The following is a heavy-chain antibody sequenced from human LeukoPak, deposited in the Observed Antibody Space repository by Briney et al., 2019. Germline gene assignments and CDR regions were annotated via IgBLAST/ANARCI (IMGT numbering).Heavy chain of an antibody. V-gene: IGHV4-34*01. CDR2: INHSGST. CDR3: AREDGGIAAAGFDY. Sequence: SETLSLTCAVYGGSFSGYYWSWIRQPPGKGLEWTGEINHSGSTNYNPSLKSRVTISVDTSKNQFSLKLSSVTAADTAVYYCAREDGGIAAAGFDYWGQGTLVTVSS. J-gene: IGHJ4*02. D-gene: IGHD6-13*01. CDR1: GGSFSGYY.